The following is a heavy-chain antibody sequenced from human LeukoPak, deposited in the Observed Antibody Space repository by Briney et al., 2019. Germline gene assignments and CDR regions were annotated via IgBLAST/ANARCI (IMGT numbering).Heavy chain of an antibody. CDR3: ARALICTNGVCYKNYFDY. CDR1: GFTFSSYA. D-gene: IGHD2-8*01. V-gene: IGHV3-30*04. CDR2: ISYGGSNK. J-gene: IGHJ4*02. Sequence: GGSLRLSCAASGFTFSSYAMHWVRQAPGKGLEWVAVISYGGSNKYYADSVKGRFTISRDNSKNTLYLQMNSLRAEDTAVYYCARALICTNGVCYKNYFDYWGQGTLVTVSS.